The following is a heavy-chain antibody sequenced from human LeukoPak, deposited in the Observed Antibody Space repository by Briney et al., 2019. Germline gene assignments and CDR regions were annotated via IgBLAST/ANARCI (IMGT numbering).Heavy chain of an antibody. CDR1: GASFNGNY. J-gene: IGHJ4*02. CDR2: IDSSKNT. V-gene: IGHV4-59*08. CDR3: ARMPGRSPDY. Sequence: SETLSLTCTVFGASFNGNYWTWVRQSPGKGLEWIGYIDSSKNTRYNPSLQSRVTMSLDSSKSQFFLRLRSVTAADTALYFCARMPGRSPDYRGQGILVTVSS. D-gene: IGHD3-10*01.